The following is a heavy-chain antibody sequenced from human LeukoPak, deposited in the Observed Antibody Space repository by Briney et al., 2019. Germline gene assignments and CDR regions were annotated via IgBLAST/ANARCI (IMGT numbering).Heavy chain of an antibody. CDR3: ASLPPVVGYCSGGSCHGDY. CDR2: INHSGST. V-gene: IGHV4-34*01. J-gene: IGHJ4*02. CDR1: GGSFSGYY. Sequence: PSETLSLTCAVYGGSFSGYYWSWIRQPPGKGLEWIGEINHSGSTNYNPSLKSRVTISVDTSKNQFSLKLSSVTAADTAVYYCASLPPVVGYCSGGSCHGDYWGQGTLVTVSS. D-gene: IGHD2-15*01.